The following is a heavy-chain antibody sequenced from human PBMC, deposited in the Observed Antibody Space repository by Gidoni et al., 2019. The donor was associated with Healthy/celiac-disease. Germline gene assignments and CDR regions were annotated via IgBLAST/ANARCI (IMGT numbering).Heavy chain of an antibody. V-gene: IGHV3-7*01. CDR2: IKQDGSEK. J-gene: IGHJ4*02. D-gene: IGHD2-2*01. CDR1: GFTFSSYW. Sequence: EVQLVESGGGLVQPGGSLRLSCAASGFTFSSYWMSWVRQAPGKGLEWVANIKQDGSEKYYVDSVKGRFTISRDNAKNSLYLQMNSLRAEDTAVYYCARAIVVVPAAAYYFDYWGQGTLVTVSS. CDR3: ARAIVVVPAAAYYFDY.